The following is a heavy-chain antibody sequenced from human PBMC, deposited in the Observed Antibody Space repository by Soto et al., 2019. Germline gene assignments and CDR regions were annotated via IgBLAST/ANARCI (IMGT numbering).Heavy chain of an antibody. D-gene: IGHD3-10*01. CDR2: ISSSSSTI. Sequence: EVQLVESGGGLVQPGGSLRLSCAASGFTFSSYSMNWVRQAPGKGLEWVSYISSSSSTIYYADSVKGRFTISRDNAKNSLYRQMNSLRAEDTAVYYCARDPLTMGRGVIGAVDYWGQGTLVTVSS. CDR3: ARDPLTMGRGVIGAVDY. V-gene: IGHV3-48*01. CDR1: GFTFSSYS. J-gene: IGHJ4*02.